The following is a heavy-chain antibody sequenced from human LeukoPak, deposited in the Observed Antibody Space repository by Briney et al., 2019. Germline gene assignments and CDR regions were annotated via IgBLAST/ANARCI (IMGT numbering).Heavy chain of an antibody. CDR3: ARGWPSFDY. V-gene: IGHV4-59*01. Sequence: SETLSLTCTVSGGSISSYYWNWIRQPPGKALEWIGHIYYSGSTNYNPSLKGRLTISLDTSKNQFSLKLSSVTAADTAVYYCARGWPSFDYWGQGTLVTVS. J-gene: IGHJ4*02. CDR2: IYYSGST. D-gene: IGHD6-13*01. CDR1: GGSISSYY.